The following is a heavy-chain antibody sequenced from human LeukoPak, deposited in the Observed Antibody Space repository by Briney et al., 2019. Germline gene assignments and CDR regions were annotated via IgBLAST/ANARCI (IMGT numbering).Heavy chain of an antibody. CDR2: ISGSGGST. CDR3: AKDSMVRGVTGAFDI. V-gene: IGHV3-23*01. Sequence: PGGSLRLSCAASGFTFSNYAMSWVRQAPGKGLEWVSAISGSGGSTYYADSVKGRFTISRDNSKNTLYLQMNSLRAEDTAVYYCAKDSMVRGVTGAFDIWGQGTMVTVSS. D-gene: IGHD3-10*01. CDR1: GFTFSNYA. J-gene: IGHJ3*02.